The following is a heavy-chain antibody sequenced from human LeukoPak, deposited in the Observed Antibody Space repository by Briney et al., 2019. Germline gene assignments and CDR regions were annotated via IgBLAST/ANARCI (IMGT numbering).Heavy chain of an antibody. Sequence: GGSLRLSCAASGFTFSSYAMNWVRQAPGKGLEWVSVISGSGGSTYYADSVKGRFTISRDNAKKSLYLQMNSLRAEDTAVYYCARDSEYYYMDVWGKGTTVTISS. CDR1: GFTFSSYA. CDR3: ARDSEYYYMDV. D-gene: IGHD3-10*01. J-gene: IGHJ6*03. CDR2: ISGSGGST. V-gene: IGHV3-21*01.